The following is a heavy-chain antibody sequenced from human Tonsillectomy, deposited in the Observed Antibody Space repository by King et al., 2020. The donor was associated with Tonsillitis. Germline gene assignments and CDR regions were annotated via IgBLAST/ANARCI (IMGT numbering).Heavy chain of an antibody. CDR3: AILGYGDHYYYMDV. Sequence: VQLVESGGGLVQPGGSLRLSCAASGFTFSSDSRNLVCQAPGKGLEWVSYISRSSRTIYYADSVKGRFTISRDNAKNSLYLQMNSLRAEDTAVYFCAILGYGDHYYYMDVWGKGTTVTVSS. CDR1: GFTFSSDS. D-gene: IGHD4-17*01. CDR2: ISRSSRTI. V-gene: IGHV3-48*01. J-gene: IGHJ6*03.